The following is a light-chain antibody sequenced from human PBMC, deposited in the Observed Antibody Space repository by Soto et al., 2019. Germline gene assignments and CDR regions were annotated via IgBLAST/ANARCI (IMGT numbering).Light chain of an antibody. J-gene: IGLJ2*01. Sequence: QSALTQPPSASGSPGQSVTISCTGISSDVGGYKYVSWYQQHPGKVPKLLIYEVSNRPSGVSNRFSGSKSGNTASLTISGLQAEDEAEYYCSSYTRSTTLNVLFGGGTKLTVL. CDR2: EVS. CDR3: SSYTRSTTLNVL. V-gene: IGLV2-14*01. CDR1: SSDVGGYKY.